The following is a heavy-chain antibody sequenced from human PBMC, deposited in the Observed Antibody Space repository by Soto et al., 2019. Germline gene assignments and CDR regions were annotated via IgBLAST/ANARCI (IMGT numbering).Heavy chain of an antibody. CDR3: AKRMGFSSSAGDY. CDR1: GFTFTNYA. J-gene: IGHJ4*02. Sequence: EVQLLESGGGLVQPGGSLRLSCAASGFTFTNYAMSWVRQAPGKGLEWVSSISSGGGRTYHADSVKGRFTISRDNSKNTLYLQMNSLRVEDTAVYYCAKRMGFSSSAGDYWGQGTLVTDSS. CDR2: ISSGGGRT. D-gene: IGHD2-2*01. V-gene: IGHV3-23*01.